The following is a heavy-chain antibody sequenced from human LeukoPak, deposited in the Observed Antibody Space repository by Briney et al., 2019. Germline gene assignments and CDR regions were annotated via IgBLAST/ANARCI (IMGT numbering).Heavy chain of an antibody. Sequence: SETLSLTCTVSGGSISTYYWSWIRQPAGKGLEWIGRIYTSGTTNYNPSLKSRLTMSVDTSKNQFSLKLSSVTAADTAVYYCARDRYGGIIDYRGQGTLVTVSS. D-gene: IGHD1-1*01. V-gene: IGHV4-4*07. J-gene: IGHJ4*02. CDR3: ARDRYGGIIDY. CDR2: IYTSGTT. CDR1: GGSISTYY.